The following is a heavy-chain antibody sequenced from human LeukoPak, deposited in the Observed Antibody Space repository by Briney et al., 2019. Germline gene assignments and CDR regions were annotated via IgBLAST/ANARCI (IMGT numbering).Heavy chain of an antibody. CDR3: ARGYSSAWYNGLDM. V-gene: IGHV3-23*01. Sequence: TGGSLRLSCAASGFTFSSYAMTWVRQAPGKGLEWVSGISGSGGYTYYADSVKGRFTISRDNAKNTLSLQMNSLRAEDTAVYYCARGYSSAWYNGLDMWGQGTMVTVSS. J-gene: IGHJ3*02. CDR2: ISGSGGYT. D-gene: IGHD6-13*01. CDR1: GFTFSSYA.